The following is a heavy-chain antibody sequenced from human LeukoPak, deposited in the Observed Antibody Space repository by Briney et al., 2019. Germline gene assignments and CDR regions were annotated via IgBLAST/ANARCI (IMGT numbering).Heavy chain of an antibody. CDR2: ISNSGDRT. J-gene: IGHJ4*02. D-gene: IGHD1-26*01. CDR1: GFTFSSYA. CDR3: AKDFVPRGGSYFPGFDY. Sequence: PGGSLRLSRAASGFTFSSYAMNWVRQAPGKGLEWVSTISNSGDRTYYADSAKGRFTISRDNSKNTLYLQMNSLRTEDTAVYYCAKDFVPRGGSYFPGFDYWGQGALVIVSS. V-gene: IGHV3-23*01.